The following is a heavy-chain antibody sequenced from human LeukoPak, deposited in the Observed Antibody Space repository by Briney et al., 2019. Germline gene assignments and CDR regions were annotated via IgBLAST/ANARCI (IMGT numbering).Heavy chain of an antibody. CDR3: VRDPGNWFDP. Sequence: SVKVSCTASGGTFSSYAISWVRQAPGQGLEWMGGIIPIFGTANYAQKFQGRVTITADESTSTAYMELSSLRSEDTAVYYCVRDPGNWFDPWGQGTLVTVSS. CDR1: GGTFSSYA. J-gene: IGHJ5*02. V-gene: IGHV1-69*01. CDR2: IIPIFGTA.